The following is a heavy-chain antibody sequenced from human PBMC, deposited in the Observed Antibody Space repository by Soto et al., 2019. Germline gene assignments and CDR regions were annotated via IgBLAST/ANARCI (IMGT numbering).Heavy chain of an antibody. CDR3: ARHRCSGGSCHYFWFDP. CDR1: GGSISSYY. V-gene: IGHV4-59*08. CDR2: IYYSGST. D-gene: IGHD2-15*01. Sequence: PSETLSLTCTVSGGSISSYYWSWIRQPPGKGLEWIGYIYYSGSTNYNPSPKSRVTISVDTSKNQFSLKLSSVTAADTAVYYCARHRCSGGSCHYFWFDPWGQGTLVTVSS. J-gene: IGHJ5*02.